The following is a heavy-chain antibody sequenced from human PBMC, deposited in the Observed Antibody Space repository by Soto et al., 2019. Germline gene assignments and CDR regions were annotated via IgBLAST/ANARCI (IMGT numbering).Heavy chain of an antibody. V-gene: IGHV4-39*01. CDR3: ARHGSN. CDR1: GVSIINSSYY. CDR2: IYYSGIT. Sequence: PAETLSLTCTVSGVSIINSSYYWGWIRRPPGKGLELIGTIYYSGITYYNPSLKSRVTISVDTSKNQFSLKLTSVTAADTAVYYCARHGSNWGQGTLVTVSS. J-gene: IGHJ4*02.